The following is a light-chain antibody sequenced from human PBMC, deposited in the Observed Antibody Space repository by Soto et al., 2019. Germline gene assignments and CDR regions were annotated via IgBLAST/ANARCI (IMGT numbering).Light chain of an antibody. CDR1: EDISTW. CDR2: AAS. Sequence: DIQMTQSPSSVSASVGDRVTITCRSSEDISTWLAWYQQKPRKAPKLLIYAASSLQRGVPSRCSGSGSGTDFTLTTSSLQPEDFATYYCQHPDSFPPITFGPGTKLEIK. V-gene: IGKV1-12*01. CDR3: QHPDSFPPIT. J-gene: IGKJ5*01.